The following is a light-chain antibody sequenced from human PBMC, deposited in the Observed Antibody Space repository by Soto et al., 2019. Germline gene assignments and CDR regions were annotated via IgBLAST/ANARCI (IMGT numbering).Light chain of an antibody. J-gene: IGLJ2*01. CDR1: SSNIGAGYD. CDR2: GNS. CDR3: QSYDSSLSGSV. V-gene: IGLV1-40*01. Sequence: QSVLTQPPSVSGAPGQMVTISCTGSSSNIGAGYDVHWYQQLPGTAPKLLIYGNSTRPSGVPDRFSGSKSGTSASLAITGLQAEDEADYYCQSYDSSLSGSVFGGGT.